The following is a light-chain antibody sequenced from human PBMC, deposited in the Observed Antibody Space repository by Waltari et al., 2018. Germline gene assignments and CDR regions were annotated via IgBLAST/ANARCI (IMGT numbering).Light chain of an antibody. V-gene: IGKV3-11*01. Sequence: DIVLTQSPATLSLSPGERATLSCRASQSVGTYLSWYQQKPGQAPRLLIYDASNRATGIPARCRGSGSGTDFTLTISSLEPEDCAVYYCQQRSNWPPITFGQGTRLELK. CDR3: QQRSNWPPIT. J-gene: IGKJ5*01. CDR1: QSVGTY. CDR2: DAS.